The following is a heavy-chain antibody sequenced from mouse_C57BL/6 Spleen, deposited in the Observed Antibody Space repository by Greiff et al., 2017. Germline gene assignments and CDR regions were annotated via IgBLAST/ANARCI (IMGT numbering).Heavy chain of an antibody. Sequence: VKLQESGAELVRPGASVTLSCKASGYTFTDYEMHWVKQTPVHGLEWIGAIDPETGGTAYNQKFKGKAILTADKSSSTAYMELRSLTSEDSAVYYCTRSGGYYGSSRYYAMDYWGQGTSVTVSS. V-gene: IGHV1-15*01. CDR3: TRSGGYYGSSRYYAMDY. J-gene: IGHJ4*01. CDR1: GYTFTDYE. D-gene: IGHD1-1*01. CDR2: IDPETGGT.